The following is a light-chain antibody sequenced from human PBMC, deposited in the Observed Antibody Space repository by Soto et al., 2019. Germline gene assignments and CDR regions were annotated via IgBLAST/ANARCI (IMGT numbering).Light chain of an antibody. CDR2: GAS. V-gene: IGKV3-20*01. J-gene: IGKJ1*01. CDR3: QQYGSSPST. Sequence: EIVMTQSPATLSVSPGETATLSCRASQSVSNNVAWYQQKPGQAPRLLIYGASSRATGIPDRFSGSGSGTDFTLTISRLEPEDFAVYYCQQYGSSPSTFGQGTKVDI. CDR1: QSVSNN.